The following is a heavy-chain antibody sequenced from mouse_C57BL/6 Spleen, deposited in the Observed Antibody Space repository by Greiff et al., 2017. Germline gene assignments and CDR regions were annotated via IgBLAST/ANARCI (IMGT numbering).Heavy chain of an antibody. CDR2: IWRGGST. D-gene: IGHD1-1*01. CDR3: AKKSPGSSNAMDY. J-gene: IGHJ4*01. CDR1: GFSLTSYG. V-gene: IGHV2-5*01. Sequence: VKLVESGPGLVQPSQSLSITCTVSGFSLTSYGVHWVRQSPGKGLEWLGVIWRGGSTDYNAAFMSRLSITKDKSKSQVFFKMNSLQADDTAIYYCAKKSPGSSNAMDYWGQGTSVTVSS.